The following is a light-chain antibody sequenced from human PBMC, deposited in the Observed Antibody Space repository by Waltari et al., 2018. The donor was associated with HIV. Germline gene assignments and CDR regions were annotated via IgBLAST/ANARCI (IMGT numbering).Light chain of an antibody. CDR1: STDIVGFHY. J-gene: IGLJ3*02. V-gene: IGLV2-14*03. Sequence: QSALPQPASASGSPGQSITISCTGTSTDIVGFHYVSWYQQHPGKAPKLIISDVNARPSGISDRFSGSKSGNTASLTISGLQPEDEAYYHCSSYASSSALLFGGGTKLTVV. CDR3: SSYASSSALL. CDR2: DVN.